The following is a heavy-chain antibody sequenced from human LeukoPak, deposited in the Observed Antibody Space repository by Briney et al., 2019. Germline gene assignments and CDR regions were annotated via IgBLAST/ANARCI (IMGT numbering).Heavy chain of an antibody. Sequence: PSETLSLTCAISGGSISPYYWTWVRQSPGKGLEWIGYIYYGGSTNYNPSLKSRVTISIDTSETQFSLRLTSVTAADTAVYYCARGSSSWYIPQDYWGQGALVTVSS. V-gene: IGHV4-59*01. D-gene: IGHD6-13*01. J-gene: IGHJ4*02. CDR1: GGSISPYY. CDR3: ARGSSSWYIPQDY. CDR2: IYYGGST.